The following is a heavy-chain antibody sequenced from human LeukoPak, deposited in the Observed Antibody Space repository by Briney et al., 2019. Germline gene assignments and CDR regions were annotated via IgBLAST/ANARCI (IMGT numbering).Heavy chain of an antibody. D-gene: IGHD3-22*01. J-gene: IGHJ5*02. CDR1: GYTFTSYG. CDR3: ARDPRPYDSSGYYYDWFDP. Sequence: ASVKVSCKASGYTFTSYGISWVRQAPGQGLEWMGWISAYNGNTNYAQKLQGRVTMTTDTSTSTAYMELRSLRSDDTAVYYCARDPRPYDSSGYYYDWFDPWGQGTLVTVSS. CDR2: ISAYNGNT. V-gene: IGHV1-18*01.